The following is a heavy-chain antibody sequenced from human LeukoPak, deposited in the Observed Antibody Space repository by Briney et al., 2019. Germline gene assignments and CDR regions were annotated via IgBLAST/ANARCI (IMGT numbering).Heavy chain of an antibody. CDR1: GYTFTNYA. CDR2: INAGNGNT. D-gene: IGHD1-26*01. J-gene: IGHJ4*02. V-gene: IGHV1-3*01. CDR3: ARNSGSYFAPFDY. Sequence: ASVKVSCKASGYTFTNYAMHWVRQAPGQRLEWMGWINAGNGNTKYSQKFQGRVTITADKSTSTAYMELSSLRSEDTAVYYCARNSGSYFAPFDYWGQGTLVTVSS.